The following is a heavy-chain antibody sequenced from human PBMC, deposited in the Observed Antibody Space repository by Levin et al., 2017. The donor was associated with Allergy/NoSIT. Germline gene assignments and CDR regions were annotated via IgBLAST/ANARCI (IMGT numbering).Heavy chain of an antibody. Sequence: PGGSLRLSCAASGFTFSSYAMSWVRQAPGKGLEWVSAISGSGGSTYYADSVKGRFTISRDNSKNTLYLQMNSLRAEDTAVYYCAKDRKLLWFGELRPLDYWGQGTLVTVSS. CDR1: GFTFSSYA. J-gene: IGHJ4*02. CDR3: AKDRKLLWFGELRPLDY. D-gene: IGHD3-10*01. CDR2: ISGSGGST. V-gene: IGHV3-23*01.